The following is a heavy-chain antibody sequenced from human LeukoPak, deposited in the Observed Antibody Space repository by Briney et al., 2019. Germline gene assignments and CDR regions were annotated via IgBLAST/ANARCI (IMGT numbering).Heavy chain of an antibody. CDR3: AGRRSSGWYAY. CDR2: INGGGNT. J-gene: IGHJ4*02. Sequence: PGGSLRLSCAASGFIVSSNYMSWVRQAPGKGLEWVSVINGGGNTYYTDSVKGRFSISRDNSKNTLYLQMNSLRAEDTAVYYCAGRRSSGWYAYWGQGTLVTVSS. V-gene: IGHV3-53*01. D-gene: IGHD6-19*01. CDR1: GFIVSSNY.